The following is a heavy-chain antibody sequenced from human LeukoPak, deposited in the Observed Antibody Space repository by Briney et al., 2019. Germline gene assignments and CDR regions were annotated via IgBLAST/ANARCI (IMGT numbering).Heavy chain of an antibody. CDR3: ARASPRGLAAYYYYYIDV. CDR1: GYTFNSYY. V-gene: IGHV1-46*02. Sequence: VASVKVSCKASGYTFNSYYMYWVRQAPGEGLEWMGIINPSGGSTTYAQKFQGRVTMTSDTSTSTVHMEMNSLRSEDTAVYYCARASPRGLAAYYYYYIDVWRKGPTVTVSS. J-gene: IGHJ6*03. CDR2: INPSGGST. D-gene: IGHD3-10*01.